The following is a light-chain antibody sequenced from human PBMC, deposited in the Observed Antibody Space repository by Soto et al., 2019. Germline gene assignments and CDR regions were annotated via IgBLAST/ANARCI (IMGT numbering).Light chain of an antibody. CDR2: GAS. Sequence: EIVLTQSPGTLSLSPGERATLSCRASQNVSSSYLAWYQQKPGQAPRLLIYGASSRAAGIPGRFSGGGSGTYITLTISRLEHEDFAVYYCQQYGNSPAFGGGTKVEIK. CDR3: QQYGNSPA. CDR1: QNVSSSY. J-gene: IGKJ4*01. V-gene: IGKV3-20*01.